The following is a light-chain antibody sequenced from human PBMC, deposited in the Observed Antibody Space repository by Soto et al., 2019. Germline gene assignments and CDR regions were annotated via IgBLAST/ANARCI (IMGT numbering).Light chain of an antibody. J-gene: IGKJ2*01. CDR2: DAF. CDR3: KERGDRPLYS. V-gene: IGKV3-11*01. Sequence: EIVLTQSPGTLSLSPGERATLSCRASQSVRHFAWYQQKPGQAPRVLMSDAFTRASGTPARFSGSESGTDFTVSISGRETEDFAVYYCKERGDRPLYSFGQGTNLEI. CDR1: QSVRH.